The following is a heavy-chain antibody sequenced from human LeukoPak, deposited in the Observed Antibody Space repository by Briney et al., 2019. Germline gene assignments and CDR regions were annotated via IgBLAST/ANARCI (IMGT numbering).Heavy chain of an antibody. Sequence: PSETLSLTCTVSGGSMSSTTYYWSWSRQHPEKGLEWIGYIYYNGGPYYTPSLKGRLTISVDASKNQFSMQLSSVTAADTAMYYCARENIATRLLSFDFWGQGTMVTVSS. D-gene: IGHD6-6*01. V-gene: IGHV4-31*03. J-gene: IGHJ3*01. CDR1: GGSMSSTTYY. CDR3: ARENIATRLLSFDF. CDR2: IYYNGGP.